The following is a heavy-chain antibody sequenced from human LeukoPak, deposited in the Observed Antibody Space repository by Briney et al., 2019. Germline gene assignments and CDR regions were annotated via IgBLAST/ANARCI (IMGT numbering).Heavy chain of an antibody. CDR1: GFTFSNYA. CDR3: AKDGGSSGWAWVPY. J-gene: IGHJ4*02. V-gene: IGHV3-23*01. D-gene: IGHD6-19*01. Sequence: PGGSLRLSCAASGFTFSNYAMSWVRQAPGKGLEWVSGISGSGGSTYYVDSVKGRFTISRDYSKNTLYLQMNSLRAEDTAVYYCAKDGGSSGWAWVPYWGQGTLVTVSS. CDR2: ISGSGGST.